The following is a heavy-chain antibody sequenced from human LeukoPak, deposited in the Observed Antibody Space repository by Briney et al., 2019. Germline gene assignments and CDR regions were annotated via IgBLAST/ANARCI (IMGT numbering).Heavy chain of an antibody. D-gene: IGHD3-22*01. CDR2: IIPIFGTA. CDR1: GGTFSSYA. CDR3: ATHHPYYYDSSGSQLWFDP. J-gene: IGHJ5*02. V-gene: IGHV1-69*13. Sequence: SVKVSCTASGGTFSSYAISWVRQAPGQGLEWMGGIIPIFGTANYAQKFQGRVTITADESTSTAYMELSSLRSEDTAVYYCATHHPYYYDSSGSQLWFDPWGQGTLVTVSS.